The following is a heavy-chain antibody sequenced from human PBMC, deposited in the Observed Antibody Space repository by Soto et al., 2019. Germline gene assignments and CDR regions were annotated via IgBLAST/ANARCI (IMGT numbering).Heavy chain of an antibody. CDR1: GYTFTNFG. V-gene: IGHV1-18*01. CDR2: ISAYNGNT. Sequence: ASVKVSCKASGYTFTNFGISWVRQAPGQGLEWMGWISAYNGNTNYAQNFQGRVTMTTDTSTSTAYMELRSLRSDDTAVYYWGKGGPPFDYWGQGTLVTVSS. CDR3: GKGGPPFDY. D-gene: IGHD3-16*01. J-gene: IGHJ4*02.